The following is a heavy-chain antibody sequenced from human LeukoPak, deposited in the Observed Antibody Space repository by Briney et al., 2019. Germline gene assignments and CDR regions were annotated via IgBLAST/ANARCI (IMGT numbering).Heavy chain of an antibody. CDR1: SGSISSYY. CDR2: IYTSGST. V-gene: IGHV4-4*07. D-gene: IGHD2-2*01. Sequence: SETLSLTCTVSSGSISSYYWSCIRQPAGQGLEWIGRIYTSGSTNYNPSLKSRVTMSVDTSKNQFSLKLSSVTAADTAVYYCARDNIVVVPAATNYYYYGMDVWGQGTTVTVSS. CDR3: ARDNIVVVPAATNYYYYGMDV. J-gene: IGHJ6*02.